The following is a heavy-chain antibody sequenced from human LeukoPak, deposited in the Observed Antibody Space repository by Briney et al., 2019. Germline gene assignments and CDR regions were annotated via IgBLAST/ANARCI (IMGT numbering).Heavy chain of an antibody. V-gene: IGHV3-74*01. D-gene: IGHD5-12*01. CDR1: GFTFSESW. CDR2: MYDDMREI. J-gene: IGHJ5*02. CDR3: ARDLGLRGST. Sequence: GGSLRLSCEASGFTFSESWMHWVRQIPGKGLVWLSRMYDDMREISYADSVKGRFTISRDNAKNTVYLQMNSLRGEDTAVYYCARDLGLRGSTWGQGTLVTVSS.